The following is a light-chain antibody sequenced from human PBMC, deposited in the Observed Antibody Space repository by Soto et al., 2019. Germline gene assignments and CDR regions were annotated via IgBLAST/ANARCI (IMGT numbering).Light chain of an antibody. CDR3: QQSYSIPQIT. CDR2: AAS. Sequence: DIQMTQSPASLSAYVGDRVTITCRASQSISSYLNWYQQKPGKAPKLLIYAASSLQSGVPSRFSGSGSGTDFTLTISSLHPEDFATYYCQQSYSIPQITFGHGTRLEIK. CDR1: QSISSY. J-gene: IGKJ5*01. V-gene: IGKV1-39*01.